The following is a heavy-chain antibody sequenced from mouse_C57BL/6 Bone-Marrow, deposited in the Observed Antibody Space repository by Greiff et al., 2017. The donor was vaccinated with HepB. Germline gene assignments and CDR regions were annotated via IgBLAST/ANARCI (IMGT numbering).Heavy chain of an antibody. D-gene: IGHD2-1*01. V-gene: IGHV5-15*01. CDR1: GFTFSDYG. CDR2: ISNLAYSI. Sequence: VQVVESGGGLVQPGGSLKLSCAASGFTFSDYGMAWVRQAPRKGPEWVAFISNLAYSIYYADTVTGRFTISRENAKNTLYLEMSSLRSEDTAMYYCARHKGNPYYAMDYWGQGTSVTVSS. J-gene: IGHJ4*01. CDR3: ARHKGNPYYAMDY.